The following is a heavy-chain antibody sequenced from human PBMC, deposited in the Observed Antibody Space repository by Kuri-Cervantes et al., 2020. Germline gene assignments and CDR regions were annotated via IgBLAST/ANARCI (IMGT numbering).Heavy chain of an antibody. CDR3: ARGNHGLGWGFDY. CDR2: SNPNSGGT. CDR1: GYIFTGYY. V-gene: IGHV1-2*02. Sequence: ASVNVSCKASGYIFTGYYIYWVRQAPGQGLEWVGWSNPNSGGTNYAQKFHGRVTMTRDTSISTAYMELNWLRSDDTAIYYCARGNHGLGWGFDYWGLGTLVTVSS. J-gene: IGHJ4*02. D-gene: IGHD5-24*01.